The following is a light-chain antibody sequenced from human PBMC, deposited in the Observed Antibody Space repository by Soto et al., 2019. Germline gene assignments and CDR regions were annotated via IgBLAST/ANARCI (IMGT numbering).Light chain of an antibody. Sequence: QSVLTQPPSASGTPGQRVTISCSGSTSNIGSNAVNWYRQLPGTAPKLLMYNNDQRPSGVPDRFSGSQSDTSASLAITGLQSEDEADYYCAAWDDSLNGWVFGGGTQLTVL. CDR3: AAWDDSLNGWV. CDR2: NND. V-gene: IGLV1-44*01. J-gene: IGLJ3*02. CDR1: TSNIGSNA.